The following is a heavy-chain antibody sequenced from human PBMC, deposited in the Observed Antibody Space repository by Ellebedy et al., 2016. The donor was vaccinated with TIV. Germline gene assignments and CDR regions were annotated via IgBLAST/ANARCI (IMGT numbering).Heavy chain of an antibody. D-gene: IGHD5-12*01. CDR2: IYPGDSDT. V-gene: IGHV5-51*01. CDR1: GYSFSNYW. J-gene: IGHJ6*02. Sequence: GESLKISCQGFGYSFSNYWIGWVRQMPGKGLEWMGIIYPGDSDTRYSPSFQGQVTISADKSISTAYLQWSSLKASDTAMYYCARHSVDIVATTPYYYYYYGMDVWGQGTTVTVSS. CDR3: ARHSVDIVATTPYYYYYYGMDV.